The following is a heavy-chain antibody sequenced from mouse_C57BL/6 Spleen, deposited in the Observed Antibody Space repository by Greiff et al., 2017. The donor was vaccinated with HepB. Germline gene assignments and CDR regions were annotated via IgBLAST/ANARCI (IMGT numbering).Heavy chain of an antibody. V-gene: IGHV1-81*01. D-gene: IGHD1-1*01. CDR2: IYPRSGNT. CDR3: ARGDYGSSYGYFDY. CDR1: GYTFTSYG. J-gene: IGHJ2*01. Sequence: QVHVKQSGAELARPGASVKLSCKASGYTFTSYGISWVKQRTGQGLEWIGEIYPRSGNTYYNEKFKGKATLTADKSSSTAYMELRSLTSEDSAVYFCARGDYGSSYGYFDYWGQGTTLTVSS.